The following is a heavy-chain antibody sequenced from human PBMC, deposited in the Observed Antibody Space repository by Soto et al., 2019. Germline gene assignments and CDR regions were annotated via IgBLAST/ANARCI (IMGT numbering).Heavy chain of an antibody. CDR2: IYYSGST. CDR3: ARQEVTTFYYYMDV. J-gene: IGHJ6*03. Sequence: SETLSLTCTVSGGSISSYYWSWIRQPPGKRLEWIGYIYYSGSTNYNPSLKSRVTISVDTSKNQFSLKLSSVTAADTAVYYCARQEVTTFYYYMDVWGKGPRSPLL. D-gene: IGHD4-17*01. CDR1: GGSISSYY. V-gene: IGHV4-59*08.